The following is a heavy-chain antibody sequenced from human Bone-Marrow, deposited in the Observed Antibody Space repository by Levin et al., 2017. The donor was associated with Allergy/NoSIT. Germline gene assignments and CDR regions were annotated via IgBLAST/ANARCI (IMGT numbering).Heavy chain of an antibody. CDR3: TRPFEAGTEAWYYGMDV. CDR2: IRSKANSYAT. J-gene: IGHJ6*02. D-gene: IGHD6-19*01. Sequence: GGSLRLSCAASGFTFSGSAMHWVRQASGKGLEWVGRIRSKANSYATAYAASVKGRFTISRDDSKNTAYLQMNSLKTEDTAVYYCTRPFEAGTEAWYYGMDVWGQGTTVTVSS. V-gene: IGHV3-73*01. CDR1: GFTFSGSA.